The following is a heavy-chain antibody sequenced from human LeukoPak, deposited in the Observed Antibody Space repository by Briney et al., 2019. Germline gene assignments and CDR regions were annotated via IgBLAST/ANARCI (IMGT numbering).Heavy chain of an antibody. J-gene: IGHJ4*02. V-gene: IGHV4-59*05. CDR3: ARRIGSSRNFDY. CDR2: IYYSGST. Sequence: SETLSLTCTVSGGSISSYYWSWIRQPPGKALEWIGSIYYSGSTHYNPSLKTRVTISGDTSNNQFSLKLSSVTAADTAVYYCARRIGSSRNFDYWGQGTLVTVSS. CDR1: GGSISSYY. D-gene: IGHD6-13*01.